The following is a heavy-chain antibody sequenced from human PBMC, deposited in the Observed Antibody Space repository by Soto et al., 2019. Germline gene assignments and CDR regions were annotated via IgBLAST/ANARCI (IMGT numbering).Heavy chain of an antibody. CDR3: WKRPGGASYCGMGV. CDR2: ISGSGATT. D-gene: IGHD1-1*01. Sequence: EVQLLESGGGLVQPGGSLRLSCAVSGFTFSSYGMSWVRQAPGKGLEWVSAISGSGATTYYADSVKGRFTVSRDNSKNCVSLQMSSRRAEVKAEDDWWKRPGGASYCGMGVWGQGITVTVS. J-gene: IGHJ6*02. V-gene: IGHV3-23*01. CDR1: GFTFSSYG.